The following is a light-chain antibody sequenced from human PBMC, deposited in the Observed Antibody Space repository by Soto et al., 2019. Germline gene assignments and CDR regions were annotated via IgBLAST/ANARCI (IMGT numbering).Light chain of an antibody. Sequence: EIVLMQSPGTLSLSPGERATLSCRASQTMTRAYVAWYQQKPGQAPRLLIYAASYRATGISDKFSGSGSGTGFSLTISRLEPEDSAVSYCHQYHSPPQTFGQGTKVDIK. V-gene: IGKV3-20*01. CDR1: QTMTRAY. CDR2: AAS. CDR3: HQYHSPPQT. J-gene: IGKJ2*01.